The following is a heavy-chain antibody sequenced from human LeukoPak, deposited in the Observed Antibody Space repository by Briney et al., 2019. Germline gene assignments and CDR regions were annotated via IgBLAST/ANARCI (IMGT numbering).Heavy chain of an antibody. CDR1: GGSFSGYY. D-gene: IGHD2/OR15-2a*01. J-gene: IGHJ5*02. CDR3: ARMNKDWFDP. V-gene: IGHV4-34*01. CDR2: ITHSGST. Sequence: SETLSLTCAVYGGSFSGYYWSWIRQPPGKGLEWIGEITHSGSTYYNPSLKSRVTISVDKSKNQFSLKLSSVTAADTAVYYCARMNKDWFDPWGQGTLVTVSS.